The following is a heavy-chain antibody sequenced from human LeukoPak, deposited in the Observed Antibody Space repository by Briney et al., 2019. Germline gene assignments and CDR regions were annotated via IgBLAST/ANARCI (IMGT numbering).Heavy chain of an antibody. Sequence: GGSLRLSCAASGFTVSTNYMSWVRQAPGKGLEGVSVIYSGGSTYYADSVKGRFTISRDNSKNTLYLQMNSLRADDTAVYYCARIVVVTPDAFDIWGQGTMVTVSS. CDR3: ARIVVVTPDAFDI. CDR2: IYSGGST. V-gene: IGHV3-53*01. J-gene: IGHJ3*02. CDR1: GFTVSTNY. D-gene: IGHD2-21*02.